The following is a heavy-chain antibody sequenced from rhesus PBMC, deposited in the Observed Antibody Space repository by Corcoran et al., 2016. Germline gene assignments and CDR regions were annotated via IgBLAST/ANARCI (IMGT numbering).Heavy chain of an antibody. CDR2: IPPSDSAT. V-gene: IGHV5-2*01. Sequence: EVQLVQSGAEVKRPGESLKISCKTSGYSFTSYWISWVRQMPGKGLDWIGAIPPSDSATKHRPSFQGQVTISADKSIRTAYLQWSSLKASDSATYYCATGNIWTGYPFDYWGQGVLVTVSS. CDR3: ATGNIWTGYPFDY. CDR1: GYSFTSYW. J-gene: IGHJ4*01. D-gene: IGHD3-3*01.